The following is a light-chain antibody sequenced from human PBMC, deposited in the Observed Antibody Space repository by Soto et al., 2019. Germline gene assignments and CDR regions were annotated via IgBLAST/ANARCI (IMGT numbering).Light chain of an antibody. V-gene: IGKV4-1*01. J-gene: IGKJ2*03. CDR2: WAS. CDR3: QQYYSTPHG. CDR1: QSVLYSSNNKNY. Sequence: DIVMTQSPDSLAVSLDERATINCKSSQSVLYSSNNKNYLAWYQQKPGQPPKLLIYWASTRESGVPDRFSGSGSGTDFTLTISSLQAEDVAVYYCQQYYSTPHGFGQGTKLEIK.